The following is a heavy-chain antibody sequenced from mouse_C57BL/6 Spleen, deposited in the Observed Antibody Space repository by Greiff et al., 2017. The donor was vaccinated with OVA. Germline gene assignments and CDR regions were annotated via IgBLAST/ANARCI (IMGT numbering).Heavy chain of an antibody. CDR3: AREETAYYFDY. J-gene: IGHJ2*01. Sequence: QVQLQQSGAELVKPGASVKLSCKASGYTFTSYWMHWVKQRPGQGLEWIGMIHPNSGSTNYNEKFKSKATLTVDKSSSTAYMQLSSLTSEDSAVYYCAREETAYYFDYWGQGTTLTVSS. CDR2: IHPNSGST. V-gene: IGHV1-64*01. D-gene: IGHD3-2*01. CDR1: GYTFTSYW.